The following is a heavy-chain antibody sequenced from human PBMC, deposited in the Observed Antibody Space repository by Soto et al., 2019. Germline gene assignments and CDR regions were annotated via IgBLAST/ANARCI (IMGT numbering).Heavy chain of an antibody. CDR3: ARDRYGERYYFDY. V-gene: IGHV3-21*01. J-gene: IGHJ4*02. CDR1: GFTFSSYS. D-gene: IGHD3-9*01. Sequence: GSLRLSCAASGFTFSSYSMNWVRQAPGKGLEWVSSISSSSSYIYYADSVKGRFTISRDNAKNSLYLQMNSLRAEDTAVYYCARDRYGERYYFDYWGQGTLVTVS. CDR2: ISSSSSYI.